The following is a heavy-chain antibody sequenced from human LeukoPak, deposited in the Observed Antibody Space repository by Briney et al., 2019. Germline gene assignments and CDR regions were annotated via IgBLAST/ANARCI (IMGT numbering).Heavy chain of an antibody. Sequence: PGGSLRLSCAASGLTFSNYAMTWVRQAPGKGLQWVSAITGSGGNTYYADSVKGRFAIYRDNSKNTLYLQMNSLRAEDTAVYYCATQTREYSGSYPIDYWGQGTLVTVSS. D-gene: IGHD1-26*01. CDR2: ITGSGGNT. CDR1: GLTFSNYA. J-gene: IGHJ4*02. CDR3: ATQTREYSGSYPIDY. V-gene: IGHV3-23*01.